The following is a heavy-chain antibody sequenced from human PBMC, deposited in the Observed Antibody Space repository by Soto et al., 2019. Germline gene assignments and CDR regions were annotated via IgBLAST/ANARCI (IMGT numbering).Heavy chain of an antibody. Sequence: GESLKISCKGSGYSFTSYWIGWVRQMPGKGLEWMGIIYPGDSDTRYSPSFQGQVTISADKSISTAYLQWSSLKASDTAMYYCARHSLGYCTNGVCYNGGEFDYWGQGTLVTVSS. J-gene: IGHJ4*02. V-gene: IGHV5-51*01. CDR1: GYSFTSYW. CDR3: ARHSLGYCTNGVCYNGGEFDY. CDR2: IYPGDSDT. D-gene: IGHD2-8*01.